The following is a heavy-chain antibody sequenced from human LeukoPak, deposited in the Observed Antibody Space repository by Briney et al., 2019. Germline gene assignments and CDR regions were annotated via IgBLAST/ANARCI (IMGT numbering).Heavy chain of an antibody. V-gene: IGHV4-59*01. Sequence: PSETLSLTCTVSGGSISSYYWSWIRQPPGKGLEWIGYIYYSGSTNYNPSLKSRVTISVDTSKNRFSLKLSSVTAADTAVYYCARTGYAGDYANFDYWGQGTLVTVSS. D-gene: IGHD4-17*01. J-gene: IGHJ4*02. CDR2: IYYSGST. CDR1: GGSISSYY. CDR3: ARTGYAGDYANFDY.